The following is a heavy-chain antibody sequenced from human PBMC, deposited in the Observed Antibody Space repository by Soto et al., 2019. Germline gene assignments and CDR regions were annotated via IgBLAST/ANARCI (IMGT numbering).Heavy chain of an antibody. D-gene: IGHD6-13*01. Sequence: PGGSLRLSCAASGFTFNDHAMHWVRRAPGKGLEWVSGISWSGAGIGYADSVKGRFTISRDNAKNSLYLQMNSLRPEDTALYYCAKDIGSAAAVSYYYYGLDVWGQGTTVTVS. V-gene: IGHV3-9*01. CDR2: ISWSGAGI. J-gene: IGHJ6*02. CDR1: GFTFNDHA. CDR3: AKDIGSAAAVSYYYYGLDV.